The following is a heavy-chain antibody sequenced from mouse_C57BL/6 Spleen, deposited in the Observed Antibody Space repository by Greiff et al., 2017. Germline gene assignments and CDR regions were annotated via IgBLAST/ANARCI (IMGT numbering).Heavy chain of an antibody. D-gene: IGHD1-1*01. J-gene: IGHJ4*01. Sequence: EVKVVESGGDLVKPGGSLKLSCAASGFTFSSYGMSWVRQTPDKRLEWVATISSGGSYTYYPDSVKGRFTISRDNAKNTLYLQMSSLKSEDTAMYYCARYYYGSSYGAMDYWGQGTSVTVSS. V-gene: IGHV5-6*02. CDR3: ARYYYGSSYGAMDY. CDR2: ISSGGSYT. CDR1: GFTFSSYG.